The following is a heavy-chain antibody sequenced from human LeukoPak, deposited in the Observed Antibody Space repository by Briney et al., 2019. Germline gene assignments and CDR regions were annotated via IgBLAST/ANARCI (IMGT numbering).Heavy chain of an antibody. J-gene: IGHJ4*02. V-gene: IGHV1-2*02. CDR3: ARASPLRDFDWLPNYPY. Sequence: GASVKVSCKASGYTFTGYYMHWVRQAPGQGLEWMGWINPNSGGTNYAQKFQGRVTMTRDTSISTAYMELSRLRSDDTAVYYCARASPLRDFDWLPNYPYWGQGTLVTVSS. D-gene: IGHD3-9*01. CDR1: GYTFTGYY. CDR2: INPNSGGT.